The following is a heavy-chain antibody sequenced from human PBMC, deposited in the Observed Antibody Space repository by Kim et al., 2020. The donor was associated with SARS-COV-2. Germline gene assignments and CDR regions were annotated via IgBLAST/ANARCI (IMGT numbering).Heavy chain of an antibody. CDR1: GFTFSSYG. D-gene: IGHD3-22*01. Sequence: GGSLRLSCAASGFTFSSYGMHWVRQAPGKGLEWVAVISYDGSNKYYADSVKGRFTISRDNSKNTLYLQMNSLRAEDTAVYYCAKALLGHSSGSKSGALFDYWGQGTLVTVSS. CDR2: ISYDGSNK. V-gene: IGHV3-30*18. CDR3: AKALLGHSSGSKSGALFDY. J-gene: IGHJ4*02.